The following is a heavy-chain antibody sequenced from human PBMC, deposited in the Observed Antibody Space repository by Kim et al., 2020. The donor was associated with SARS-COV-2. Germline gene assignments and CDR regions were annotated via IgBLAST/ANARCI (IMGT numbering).Heavy chain of an antibody. V-gene: IGHV4-30-2*01. J-gene: IGHJ5*02. CDR3: ARVGGLTVYNWFDP. Sequence: SETLSLTCAVSGGSISSGGYPWSWIRQPPGKGLEWIAYIYHSGSTYYNPSLKSRVTISVDRSKNQFSLKLSSVTAADTAVYYCARVGGLTVYNWFDPWGQGTLFTVSS. CDR1: GGSISSGGYP. D-gene: IGHD3-16*01. CDR2: IYHSGST.